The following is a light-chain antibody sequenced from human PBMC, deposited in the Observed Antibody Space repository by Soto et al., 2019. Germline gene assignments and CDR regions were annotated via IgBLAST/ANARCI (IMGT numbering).Light chain of an antibody. Sequence: DIQMTQSPSTLSASVEDRVTITCRASQSISSWLAWYQQKPGKAPKLLIYDASSLESGVPSRFSGSGSGTEFTLTISSLQPDDFATYYCQQYNSSPTFGQGTKVEIK. CDR1: QSISSW. J-gene: IGKJ1*01. CDR3: QQYNSSPT. CDR2: DAS. V-gene: IGKV1-5*01.